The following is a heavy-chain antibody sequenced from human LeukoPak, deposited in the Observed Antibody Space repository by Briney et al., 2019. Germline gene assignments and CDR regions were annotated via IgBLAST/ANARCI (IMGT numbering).Heavy chain of an antibody. D-gene: IGHD3-10*01. J-gene: IGHJ4*02. CDR2: ILSKGGGGTA. Sequence: GGSLRLSCAASGFTFSDAWMSWVRQAPGKGLEWVGRILSKGGGGTADYAAHVKGRFTISRDDSKNTIYLQMNSLKTEDTAVYFCTWIIQVQGLMGYWGQGALVTVSS. CDR1: GFTFSDAW. CDR3: TWIIQVQGLMGY. V-gene: IGHV3-15*01.